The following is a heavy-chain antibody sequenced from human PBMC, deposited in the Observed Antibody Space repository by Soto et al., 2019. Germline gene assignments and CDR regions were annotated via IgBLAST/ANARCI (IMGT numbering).Heavy chain of an antibody. CDR1: GFTFSSYA. CDR2: ISGSGGST. V-gene: IGHV3-23*01. J-gene: IGHJ3*02. D-gene: IGHD6-13*01. CDR3: AKRDTSSWPRGAFDI. Sequence: EVQLLESGGGLVQPGGSLRLSCAACGFTFSSYAMTWVRQAPGKGLEWVTGISGSGGSTYYADSVKGRFTISRDTSKSTLYLQMKSLRAEDTAVYYCAKRDTSSWPRGAFDIWGQGTMISVSS.